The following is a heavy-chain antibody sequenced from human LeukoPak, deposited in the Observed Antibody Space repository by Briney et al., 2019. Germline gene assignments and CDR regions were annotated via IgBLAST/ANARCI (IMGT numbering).Heavy chain of an antibody. Sequence: GGSLRLSCAVSGFTXXXXXXXWVRQAXGXXXEWVANIKQDGSEKYYVDSVKGRFTISRDNAKNSLYLQVNSLRVEDTAVYYCARDRKGGDYWGQGTLVTVSS. CDR2: IKQDGSEK. D-gene: IGHD3-16*01. CDR1: GFTXXXXX. J-gene: IGHJ4*02. CDR3: ARDRKGGDY. V-gene: IGHV3-7*01.